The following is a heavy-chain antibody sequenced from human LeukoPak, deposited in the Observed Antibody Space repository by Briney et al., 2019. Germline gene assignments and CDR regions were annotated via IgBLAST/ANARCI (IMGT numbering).Heavy chain of an antibody. D-gene: IGHD2/OR15-2a*01. V-gene: IGHV3-21*01. CDR1: GFPFSSYS. J-gene: IGHJ4*02. CDR2: ISSSSSYI. Sequence: PGGSLRLSCAASGFPFSSYSMNWVRQAPGKGLEWVSSISSSSSYIYYADSVKGRFTISRHNAKNSLFLQMNSLRAEDTAVYYCAKDALFLQIDYWGQGTLVTVSS. CDR3: AKDALFLQIDY.